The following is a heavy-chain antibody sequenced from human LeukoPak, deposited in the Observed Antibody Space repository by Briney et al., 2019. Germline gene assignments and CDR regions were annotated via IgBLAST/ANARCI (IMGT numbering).Heavy chain of an antibody. J-gene: IGHJ4*02. CDR3: ARGFRGVVVVPADYFDY. Sequence: PSETLSLTCTVSGGSISNYYWSWVRQPPGKGMEWVGYIYYSGSTNYNPSLKSRVTISVDKYKNQFSRKRSSVTAADTAVYYCARGFRGVVVVPADYFDYWGQGTLVTVSS. D-gene: IGHD2-2*01. V-gene: IGHV4-59*08. CDR1: GGSISNYY. CDR2: IYYSGST.